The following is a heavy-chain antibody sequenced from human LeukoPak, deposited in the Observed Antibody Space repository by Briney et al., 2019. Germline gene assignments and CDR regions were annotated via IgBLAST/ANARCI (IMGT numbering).Heavy chain of an antibody. CDR3: ASALGYSSSWYEKGY. J-gene: IGHJ4*02. D-gene: IGHD6-13*01. V-gene: IGHV3-33*01. CDR2: IWYDGSNK. Sequence: GRSLRLSCAASGFTFSSYGMHWVRQAPGKGLEWVAVIWYDGSNKYYADSVKGRLTISRDNSKNTLYLQMNSLRAEDTAVYYCASALGYSSSWYEKGYWGQGTLVTVSS. CDR1: GFTFSSYG.